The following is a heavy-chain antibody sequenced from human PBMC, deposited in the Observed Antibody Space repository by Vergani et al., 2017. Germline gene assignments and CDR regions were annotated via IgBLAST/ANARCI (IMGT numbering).Heavy chain of an antibody. J-gene: IGHJ5*02. D-gene: IGHD6-13*01. V-gene: IGHV4-59*02. CDR3: AGDTHSWQRADR. CDR2: LSTTGGA. CDR1: GVSVTYYN. Sequence: QAQLQESGPGLVKPSETLSLTCHVFGVSVTYYNCNWIRQAPGKGLDWIGSLSTTGGATHSSHNPSLKSRVSISVDTSKSQFSLRLTSVPAADSAIYYCAGDTHSWQRADRWGQGLLVSVSS.